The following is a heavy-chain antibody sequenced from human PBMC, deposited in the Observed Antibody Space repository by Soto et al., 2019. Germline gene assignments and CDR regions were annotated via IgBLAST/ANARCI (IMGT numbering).Heavy chain of an antibody. J-gene: IGHJ6*02. CDR3: ARDLGFGSHYYYGMDV. D-gene: IGHD3-16*01. CDR1: GDGVSDNSLG. V-gene: IGHV6-1*01. CDR2: TYFRPKWYN. Sequence: PSQTLSLPCAISGDGVSDNSLGWNWSKQSPSRGLEWLARTYFRPKWYNDFAVSVKSRITINPDTSKNQFSLQLNSVPPEDTAVYYCARDLGFGSHYYYGMDVWGQGTTVTV.